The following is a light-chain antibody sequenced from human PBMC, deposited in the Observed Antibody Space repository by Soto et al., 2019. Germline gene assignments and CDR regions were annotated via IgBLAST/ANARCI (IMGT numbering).Light chain of an antibody. V-gene: IGKV1-5*03. Sequence: DIQMTQSPSTLSASIGDRVTITCRASQTIYRWLAWYQQKPGKAPNLLIYKASNLQSGVPSRFSGSGSGTEFTLTLSGLQPDDSALYYCQQYNRYTWTFGQGTKVEIK. J-gene: IGKJ1*01. CDR3: QQYNRYTWT. CDR1: QTIYRW. CDR2: KAS.